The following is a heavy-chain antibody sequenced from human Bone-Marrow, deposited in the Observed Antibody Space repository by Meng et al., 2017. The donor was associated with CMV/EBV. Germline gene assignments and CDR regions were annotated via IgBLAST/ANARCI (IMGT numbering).Heavy chain of an antibody. J-gene: IGHJ4*02. Sequence: ETLSLTCAASGVTVSTHYMSWVRQAPGKGLEWVSVMYSDGNTYYADSVKGRFTISRDNAKNSLYLQMNSLRAEDTAVYYCATLEWLLPDYWGQGTLVTVSS. CDR2: MYSDGNT. D-gene: IGHD3-3*01. V-gene: IGHV3-66*01. CDR3: ATLEWLLPDY. CDR1: GVTVSTHY.